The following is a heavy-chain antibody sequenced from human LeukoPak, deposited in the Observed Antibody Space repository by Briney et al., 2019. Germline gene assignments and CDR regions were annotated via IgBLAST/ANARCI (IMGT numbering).Heavy chain of an antibody. J-gene: IGHJ4*02. V-gene: IGHV3-7*04. CDR1: GFTFSTYW. D-gene: IGHD2-15*01. CDR3: ARGDKFSGDY. Sequence: GGSLRLSCAASGFTFSTYWMSWFRQAPGKGLEWVANIHQDGNEKYYVDSVKGRFTISRDNAKNSLYLQINSLRAEDTAVYYCARGDKFSGDYWGQGTLVTVSS. CDR2: IHQDGNEK.